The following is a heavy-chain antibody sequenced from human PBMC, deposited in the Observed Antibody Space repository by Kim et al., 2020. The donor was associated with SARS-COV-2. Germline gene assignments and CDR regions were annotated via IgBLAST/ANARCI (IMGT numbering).Heavy chain of an antibody. CDR1: GFTLSIYA. J-gene: IGHJ4*02. CDR2: ISGSAGST. V-gene: IGHV3-23*01. Sequence: GGSLRLSCAASGFTLSIYAMSWVRQAPGKGLEWVSAISGSAGSTYYADSVKGRFTISRDNSKDTLYLQMNSLRAEDTAVYYCAKDGRAAGGDYWGQGTLVTVSS. D-gene: IGHD6-13*01. CDR3: AKDGRAAGGDY.